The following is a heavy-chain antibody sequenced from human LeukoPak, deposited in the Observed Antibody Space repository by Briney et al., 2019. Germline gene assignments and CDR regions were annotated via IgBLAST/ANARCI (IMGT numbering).Heavy chain of an antibody. Sequence: PGGSLRLSCAASGFTFSNAWMSWVRQAPGKGLEWVGRIKSKTDGGTTDYAAPVKGRFTISRDDSKNTLYLQMNSLKTEDTAVYYCTIRTFIGSFDYWGQGTLVTVSS. CDR1: GFTFSNAW. CDR3: TIRTFIGSFDY. V-gene: IGHV3-15*01. J-gene: IGHJ4*02. D-gene: IGHD2-2*01. CDR2: IKSKTDGGTT.